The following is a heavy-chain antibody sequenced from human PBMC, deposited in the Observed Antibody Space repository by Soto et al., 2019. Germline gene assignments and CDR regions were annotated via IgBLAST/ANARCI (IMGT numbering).Heavy chain of an antibody. CDR1: GGSLNSYG. D-gene: IGHD3-22*01. CDR2: ITPTLGIT. V-gene: IGHV1-69*04. Sequence: QVQLVQSGAEVKKPGASVKVSCKASGGSLNSYGINWVRQAPGQGLEWMGRITPTLGITNYAQKFQGRATIPADKSTSTVYMELSSLRSEDTAVYYCARGRLRYYYNSGWKGYASDLWGQGTMVTVPS. CDR3: ARGRLRYYYNSGWKGYASDL. J-gene: IGHJ3*01.